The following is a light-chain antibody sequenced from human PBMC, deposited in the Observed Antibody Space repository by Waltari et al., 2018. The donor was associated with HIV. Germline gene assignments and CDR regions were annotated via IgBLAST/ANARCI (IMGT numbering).Light chain of an antibody. V-gene: IGLV1-40*01. CDR1: SSDIGAGYD. CDR3: QSYDSSLSGWV. CDR2: GNS. Sequence: QSVLTQPPSVSGAPGQRVTISCTGISSDIGAGYDLHWFQHLPGTVPKLLIYGNSDRPSGVPDRFSVSKSGTSASLAITGLQAEDEAHYYCQSYDSSLSGWVFGGGTKLTVL. J-gene: IGLJ3*02.